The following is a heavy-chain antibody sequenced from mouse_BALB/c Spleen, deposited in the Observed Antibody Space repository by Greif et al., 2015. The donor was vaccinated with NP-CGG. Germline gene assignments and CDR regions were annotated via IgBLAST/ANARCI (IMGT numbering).Heavy chain of an antibody. V-gene: IGHV1S56*01. D-gene: IGHD2-14*01. J-gene: IGHJ4*01. CDR3: TRYYWFAMDY. CDR2: IYPGDGST. CDR1: GYTFTSYD. Sequence: VQLQQSGPELVKPGALVKISCKASGYTFTSYDINWVKQRPGQGLEWIGWIYPGDGSTKYNEKFKGKATLTADKSSSTSSTQLSILTAENSAVYFCTRYYWFAMDYWGQGTSFTVSS.